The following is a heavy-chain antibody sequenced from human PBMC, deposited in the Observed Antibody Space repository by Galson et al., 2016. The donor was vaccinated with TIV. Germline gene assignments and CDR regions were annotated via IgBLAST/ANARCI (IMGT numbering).Heavy chain of an antibody. CDR2: FIPLFGTA. CDR3: AKDRNTAMDTYHYYYGMDV. D-gene: IGHD5-18*01. Sequence: SVKVSCKASGDTFSTYPFNWVRQAPGQGLEWVGGFIPLFGTANYAQKSQGRVTITADESTSTLYMEVGSLRSEDTAVYYCAKDRNTAMDTYHYYYGMDVWGQGTTVIVSS. V-gene: IGHV1-69*13. CDR1: GDTFSTYP. J-gene: IGHJ6*02.